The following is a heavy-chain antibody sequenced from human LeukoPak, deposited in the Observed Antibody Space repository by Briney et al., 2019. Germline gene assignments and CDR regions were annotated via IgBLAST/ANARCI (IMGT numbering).Heavy chain of an antibody. D-gene: IGHD4-11*01. V-gene: IGHV3-49*03. CDR3: TREVAVTTGFDY. CDR2: IRSKAYGGTK. J-gene: IGHJ4*02. Sequence: GGSLRLSCTASGFTFGDYAMSWFRQAPGKGLEWVGFIRSKAYGGTKEYAASVKGRFTISRHNSKSIAYLQINSLKTEDTAVNYCTREVAVTTGFDYWGQGTLVTVSS. CDR1: GFTFGDYA.